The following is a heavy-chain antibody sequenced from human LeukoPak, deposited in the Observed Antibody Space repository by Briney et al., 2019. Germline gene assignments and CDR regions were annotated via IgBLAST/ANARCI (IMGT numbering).Heavy chain of an antibody. Sequence: PGGSLRLSCAASGFTFSTYGMHWVRHVPGKGLQWVAFMRYGESDTYYTDSVKGRFTISRDNAKNSLYLQMNSLRAEDTAVYYCARDQTATNYYDSSGYYWNAFDIWGQGTLVTVSS. J-gene: IGHJ4*02. D-gene: IGHD3-22*01. CDR3: ARDQTATNYYDSSGYYWNAFDI. CDR1: GFTFSTYG. V-gene: IGHV3-30*02. CDR2: MRYGESDT.